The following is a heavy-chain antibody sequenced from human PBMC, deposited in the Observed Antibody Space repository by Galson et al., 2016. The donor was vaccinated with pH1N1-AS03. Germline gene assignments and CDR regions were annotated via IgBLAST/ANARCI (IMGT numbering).Heavy chain of an antibody. Sequence: SLRLSCAASGFIFSSHGIHWVRQAPGKGLEWVALIWNHGKSKYYADSVKGRFTISRDDSKNTVYLQMNSLRAEDTALYYCATDGPTTSGWSLDHWGQGTLVTVSS. V-gene: IGHV3-33*01. J-gene: IGHJ4*02. CDR1: GFIFSSHG. CDR2: IWNHGKSK. D-gene: IGHD6-19*01. CDR3: ATDGPTTSGWSLDH.